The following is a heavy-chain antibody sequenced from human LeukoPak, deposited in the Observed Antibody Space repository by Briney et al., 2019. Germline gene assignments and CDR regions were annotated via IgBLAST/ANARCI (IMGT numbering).Heavy chain of an antibody. Sequence: SETLSLTCTVSGGSIGSYYWSWIRQPPGKGLEWIGYIYYSGSTNYNPSLKSRVTISVDTSKNQFSLKLSSVTAADTAVYYCARFDGSGSFPYFDYWGQGTLVTVSS. J-gene: IGHJ4*02. D-gene: IGHD3-10*01. CDR1: GGSIGSYY. CDR2: IYYSGST. V-gene: IGHV4-59*01. CDR3: ARFDGSGSFPYFDY.